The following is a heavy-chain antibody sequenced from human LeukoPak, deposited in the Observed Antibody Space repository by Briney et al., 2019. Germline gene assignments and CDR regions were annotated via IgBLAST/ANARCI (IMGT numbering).Heavy chain of an antibody. V-gene: IGHV1-2*02. CDR1: GYTFTAYF. CDR2: INLHSGGP. CDR3: ARDPGSPTPIDY. Sequence: ASVKVSCKASGYTFTAYFMHWVRQAPGQGLEWMGWINLHSGGPSYAQNFQGRVTMTRDTSINTAYMELSSLRSDDTAVYYCARDPGSPTPIDYWGQGTLVAVSS. D-gene: IGHD3-10*01. J-gene: IGHJ4*02.